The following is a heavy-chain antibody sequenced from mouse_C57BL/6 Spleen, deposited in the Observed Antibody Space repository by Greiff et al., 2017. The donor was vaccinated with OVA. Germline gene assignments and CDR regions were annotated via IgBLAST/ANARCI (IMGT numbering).Heavy chain of an antibody. D-gene: IGHD4-1*02. J-gene: IGHJ2*01. CDR1: GYTFTSYW. CDR2: IDPSDSYT. V-gene: IGHV1-69*01. CDR3: ARLDFQLPFDY. Sequence: VQLQQPGAELVMPGASVKLSCKASGYTFTSYWMHWVKQRPGQGLEWIGEIDPSDSYTNYNQKFKGKSTLTVDKSSSTAYMHLSSLTSEDSAVYYCARLDFQLPFDYWGQGTTLTVSS.